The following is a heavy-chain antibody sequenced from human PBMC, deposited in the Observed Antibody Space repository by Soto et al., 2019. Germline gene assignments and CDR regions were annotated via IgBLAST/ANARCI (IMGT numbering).Heavy chain of an antibody. J-gene: IGHJ4*02. Sequence: QITLKESGPTLVKPTQTLTLTCTFSGFSLSSTRMAVGWIRQPPGKALEWLALIYWDDDKRYSPFLKSRLTITKDTSKNHVVLTMSNMEPVYTARYYCAHIVVAGLGYYFDYWGQGTLVTVSS. D-gene: IGHD6-19*01. CDR3: AHIVVAGLGYYFDY. CDR2: IYWDDDK. V-gene: IGHV2-5*02. CDR1: GFSLSSTRMA.